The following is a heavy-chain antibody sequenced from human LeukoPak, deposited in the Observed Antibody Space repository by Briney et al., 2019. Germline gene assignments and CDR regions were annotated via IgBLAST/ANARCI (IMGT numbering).Heavy chain of an antibody. J-gene: IGHJ4*02. D-gene: IGHD2-15*01. CDR2: ISSSGSTI. CDR1: GFTFSSYW. Sequence: GGSLRLSCAASGFTFSSYWMHWVRQAPGKGLEWVSYISSSGSTIYYADSVKGRFTISRDNAKNSLCLQMNSLRAEDTAVYYCARESDIVVVGNFDYWGQGTLVTVSS. V-gene: IGHV3-48*04. CDR3: ARESDIVVVGNFDY.